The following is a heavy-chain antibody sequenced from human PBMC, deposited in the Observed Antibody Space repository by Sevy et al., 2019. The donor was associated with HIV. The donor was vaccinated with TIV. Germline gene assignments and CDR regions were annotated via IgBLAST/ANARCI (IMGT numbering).Heavy chain of an antibody. CDR3: AKDFCSGGSCYSAFVY. CDR1: GYSFTSYI. CDR2: VNAGNGDT. V-gene: IGHV1-3*01. J-gene: IGHJ4*02. D-gene: IGHD2-15*01. Sequence: ASVKVSCKASGYSFTSYIMHWVRQAPGQRLEWIGLVNAGNGDTKYSQKFQGRVTITRDTSASTAYMELNSLRSEDTAVYYCAKDFCSGGSCYSAFVYWGQGTLVTVSS.